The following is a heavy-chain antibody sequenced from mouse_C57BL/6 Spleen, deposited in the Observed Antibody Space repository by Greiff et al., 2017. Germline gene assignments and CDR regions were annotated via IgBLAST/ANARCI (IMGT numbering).Heavy chain of an antibody. CDR1: GYTFTSYW. D-gene: IGHD1-1*01. V-gene: IGHV1-52*01. Sequence: VQLQQPGAELVRPGSSVKLSCKASGYTFTSYWMHWVKQRPIQGLEWIGNIDPSDSETHYNQKFKDKATLTVDKSSSTAYMQLSSLTSEDSAVYDCARGAFITTGVDAFAYWGQGTLVTVSA. J-gene: IGHJ3*01. CDR2: IDPSDSET. CDR3: ARGAFITTGVDAFAY.